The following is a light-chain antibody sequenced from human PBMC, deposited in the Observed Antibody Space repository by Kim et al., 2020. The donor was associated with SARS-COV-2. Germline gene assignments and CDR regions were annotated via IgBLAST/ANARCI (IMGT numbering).Light chain of an antibody. CDR3: QSYDSSLSVFHV. Sequence: QSVLTQPPSVSGAPGQRVTISCTGSSSNIGAGYDVHWYQHLPGTAPKLLIYGNTNRPSGVPDRFSVSTSGTSASLAITGLQAEDEADYYCQSYDSSLSVFHVFGTGTKVTVL. J-gene: IGLJ1*01. CDR1: SSNIGAGYD. V-gene: IGLV1-40*01. CDR2: GNT.